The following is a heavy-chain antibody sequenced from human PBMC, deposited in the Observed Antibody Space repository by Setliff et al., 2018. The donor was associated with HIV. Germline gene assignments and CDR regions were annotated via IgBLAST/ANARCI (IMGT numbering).Heavy chain of an antibody. CDR1: GYTFTSYG. Sequence: ASVKVSCKASGYTFTSYGVSWVRQAPGQGLEWMGWISAYNGNTNYAQKLQGRVTMTTDTSTSTAYMELRSLRSDDTAVYYCARDPLKYYGSGSYYIPFDYWGQGTLVTVSS. CDR3: ARDPLKYYGSGSYYIPFDY. D-gene: IGHD3-10*01. CDR2: ISAYNGNT. J-gene: IGHJ4*02. V-gene: IGHV1-18*01.